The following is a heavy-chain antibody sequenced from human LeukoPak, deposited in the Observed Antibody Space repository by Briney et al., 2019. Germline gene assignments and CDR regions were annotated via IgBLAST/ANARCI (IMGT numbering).Heavy chain of an antibody. V-gene: IGHV1-18*01. CDR2: ISAYNGNT. Sequence: GASVEVSCKASGDTFTSFAITWVRQAPGQGLEWMGWISAYNGNTNYAQKLQGRVTMTTDTSTSTAYMELRSLRSDDTALYYCARFGLGKHIEVAGIPFDIWGQGTMVTVSS. CDR3: ARFGLGKHIEVAGIPFDI. CDR1: GDTFTSFA. J-gene: IGHJ3*02. D-gene: IGHD6-19*01.